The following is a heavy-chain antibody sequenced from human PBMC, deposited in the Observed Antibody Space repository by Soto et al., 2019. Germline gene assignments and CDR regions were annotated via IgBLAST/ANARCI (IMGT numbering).Heavy chain of an antibody. CDR1: GFTFSSYS. CDR3: ARDSSEVYDFWSGYYQPGYYYYYGMDV. CDR2: ISSSSSYI. Sequence: TGGSLRLSCAASGFTFSSYSMNWVRQAPGKGLEWVSSISSSSSYIYYADSVKGRFTISRDNAKNSLYLQMNSLRAEDTAVYYCARDSSEVYDFWSGYYQPGYYYYYGMDVWGQGTTVTVSS. V-gene: IGHV3-21*01. D-gene: IGHD3-3*01. J-gene: IGHJ6*02.